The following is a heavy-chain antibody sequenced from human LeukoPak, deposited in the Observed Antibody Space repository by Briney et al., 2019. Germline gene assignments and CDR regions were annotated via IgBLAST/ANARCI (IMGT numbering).Heavy chain of an antibody. D-gene: IGHD3-22*01. CDR1: GGSISGYY. J-gene: IGHJ5*02. Sequence: SETLSLTCTVSGGSISGYYWSWIRQPPGKGLEWIGYIYYSGSTNYNPSLKSRVTISVDTSKNQFSLKLSSVTAADTAVYYCARQRYYYDSSGVNWFDPWGQGTLVTVSS. CDR2: IYYSGST. V-gene: IGHV4-59*01. CDR3: ARQRYYYDSSGVNWFDP.